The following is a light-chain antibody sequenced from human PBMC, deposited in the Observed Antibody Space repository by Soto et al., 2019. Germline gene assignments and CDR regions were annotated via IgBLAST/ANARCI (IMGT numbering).Light chain of an antibody. Sequence: QPVLTQPASVSGSPGQSITISCTGTSSDIGGYNYVSWYQQHPGKAPKVMIYEVSTRPSGVSHRFSGSKSGNTASLTISGLQTEDEADYYCTSYARSSTQVFGGGTKLTVL. V-gene: IGLV2-14*01. CDR2: EVS. J-gene: IGLJ3*02. CDR1: SSDIGGYNY. CDR3: TSYARSSTQV.